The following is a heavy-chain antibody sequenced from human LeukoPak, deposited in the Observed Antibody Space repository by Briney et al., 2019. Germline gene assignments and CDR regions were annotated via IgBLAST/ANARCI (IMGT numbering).Heavy chain of an antibody. D-gene: IGHD3-16*01. Sequence: SGGSLRLSCAASGFTFSHHGMHWVRQVPGKGLEWVAVMWYDGSEKYYSDSVKGRFFISRDNSKNTLYLQMDSLRVEDTALYYCARWGSPMILDIWGQGTVVTVSP. J-gene: IGHJ3*02. CDR2: MWYDGSEK. V-gene: IGHV3-33*01. CDR3: ARWGSPMILDI. CDR1: GFTFSHHG.